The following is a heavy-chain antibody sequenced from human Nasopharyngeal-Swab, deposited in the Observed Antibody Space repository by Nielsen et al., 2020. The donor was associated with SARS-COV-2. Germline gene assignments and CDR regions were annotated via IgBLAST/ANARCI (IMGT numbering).Heavy chain of an antibody. V-gene: IGHV1-18*01. CDR1: GYTFTRYG. CDR2: ISAYNGNT. Sequence: ASVHVSCKASGYTFTRYGIRWVRQAPGQGIEWMGWISAYNGNTNYAQKLQGRVTINTDKSTSKDYMELRSLRSDDTAMYYCARDSRTKSHYSGNPFARFDPWGQGTLVTVSS. CDR3: ARDSRTKSHYSGNPFARFDP. J-gene: IGHJ5*02. D-gene: IGHD1-26*01.